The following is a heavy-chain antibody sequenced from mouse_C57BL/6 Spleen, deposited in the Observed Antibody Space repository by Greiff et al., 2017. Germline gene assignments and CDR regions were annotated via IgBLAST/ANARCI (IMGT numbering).Heavy chain of an antibody. Sequence: SGAELVRPGASVKLSCKASGYTFTDYYINWVKQRPGQGLEWIARIYPGSGNTYYNEKFKGKATLTAEKSSSTAYMQLSSLTSEDSAVYFCARDSSGSFAYWGQGTLVTVSA. CDR1: GYTFTDYY. CDR3: ARDSSGSFAY. D-gene: IGHD3-2*02. V-gene: IGHV1-76*01. CDR2: IYPGSGNT. J-gene: IGHJ3*01.